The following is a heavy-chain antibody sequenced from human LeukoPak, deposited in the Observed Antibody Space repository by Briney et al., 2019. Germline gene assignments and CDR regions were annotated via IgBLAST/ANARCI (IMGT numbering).Heavy chain of an antibody. Sequence: GGSLRLSCAASGFTFSSYYMSWVRQAPGQGLEWVANIKQDGSEKYYVDSVKGRFTISRDNAKNSLYLQMNSLRAEDTAVYYCARGLGDYWGQGTLVTVYS. CDR2: IKQDGSEK. CDR1: GFTFSSYY. CDR3: ARGLGDY. D-gene: IGHD7-27*01. V-gene: IGHV3-7*04. J-gene: IGHJ4*02.